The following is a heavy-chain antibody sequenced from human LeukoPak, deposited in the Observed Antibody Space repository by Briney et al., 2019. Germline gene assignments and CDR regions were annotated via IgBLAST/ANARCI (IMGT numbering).Heavy chain of an antibody. CDR2: INRSGST. Sequence: PSETLSLTCAVYGGSFSGYYWSWIRQPPGKGLEWIGEINRSGSTNYNPSLKSRVTISVDTSKNQFSLKLSSVTAADTAVYYCARADYGDYGEYYFDYWGQGTLVTVSS. D-gene: IGHD4-17*01. CDR3: ARADYGDYGEYYFDY. CDR1: GGSFSGYY. V-gene: IGHV4-34*01. J-gene: IGHJ4*02.